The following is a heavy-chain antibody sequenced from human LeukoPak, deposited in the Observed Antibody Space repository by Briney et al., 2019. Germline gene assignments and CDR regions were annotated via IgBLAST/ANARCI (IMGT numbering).Heavy chain of an antibody. V-gene: IGHV3-33*03. CDR3: TRVATAGTWTDY. J-gene: IGHJ4*02. Sequence: PGRSLRLSCAASGFTFSDYGMQWVRQAPGKGLECLSVIWSGRSIADYAESVRGRFTIPRDNSKNTVYLQMNSLRAEDTAIYFCTRVATAGTWTDYWGQGTLVTVSS. D-gene: IGHD6-25*01. CDR1: GFTFSDYG. CDR2: IWSGRSIA.